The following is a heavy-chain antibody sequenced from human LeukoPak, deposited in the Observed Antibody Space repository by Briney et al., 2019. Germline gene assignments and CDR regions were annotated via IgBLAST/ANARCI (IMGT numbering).Heavy chain of an antibody. CDR3: ARSFRSDSSGKAFDI. CDR1: GYTFTGYY. V-gene: IGHV1-2*02. D-gene: IGHD3-22*01. J-gene: IGHJ3*02. CDR2: INPNSGGT. Sequence: GASVKVSCKASGYTFTGYYMHWVRQAPGQGLEWMGWINPNSGGTNYAQKFQGRVTMTRDTSISTAYMELSRLRSDDTAVYYCARSFRSDSSGKAFDIWGQGTMVTVSS.